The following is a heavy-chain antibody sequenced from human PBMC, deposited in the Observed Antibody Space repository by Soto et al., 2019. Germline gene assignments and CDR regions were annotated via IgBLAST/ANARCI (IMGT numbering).Heavy chain of an antibody. Sequence: GWSLRLSCAASGFTFSSYSMNWVRQAPGKGLEWVSYITSISSNIYYADAVKGRFTSSRDNANNSLYLQMNSLRDEDTAIYYWAGSSWDGRNFGNWGQGTLVTVSS. CDR3: AGSSWDGRNFGN. CDR1: GFTFSSYS. V-gene: IGHV3-48*02. CDR2: ITSISSNI. J-gene: IGHJ4*02. D-gene: IGHD6-13*01.